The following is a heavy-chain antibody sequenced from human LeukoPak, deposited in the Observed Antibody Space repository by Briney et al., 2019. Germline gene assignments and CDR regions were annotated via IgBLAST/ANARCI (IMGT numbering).Heavy chain of an antibody. CDR2: ITPDGSKK. J-gene: IGHJ3*02. V-gene: IGHV3-30-3*01. D-gene: IGHD3-10*01. Sequence: GRSLRLSCAASGFTFNTYALHWIRQAPGKGLEWVAAITPDGSKKYYADSVKGRFTISRDNSKNTLYLQMNSLRADDTAVYFCARTSLRYFGSGSYSLDVFDIWGQGTMVTVSS. CDR1: GFTFNTYA. CDR3: ARTSLRYFGSGSYSLDVFDI.